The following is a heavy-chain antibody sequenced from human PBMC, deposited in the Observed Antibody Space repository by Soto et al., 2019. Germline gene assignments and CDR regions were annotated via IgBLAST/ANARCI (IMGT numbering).Heavy chain of an antibody. Sequence: GGCLRGSWGGSRWTFNSYAMSWVRQAPGKGLEWVSAISGSGGSTYYADSVKGRFTISRDNSKNTLYLQMNSLRAEDTAVYYCAKDLGSYSSGWFFDYWGQGTMVTVSS. J-gene: IGHJ4*03. D-gene: IGHD6-19*01. V-gene: IGHV3-23*01. CDR2: ISGSGGST. CDR3: AKDLGSYSSGWFFDY. CDR1: RWTFNSYA.